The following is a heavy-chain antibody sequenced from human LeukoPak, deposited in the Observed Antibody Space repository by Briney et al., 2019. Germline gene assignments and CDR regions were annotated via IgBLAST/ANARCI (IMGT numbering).Heavy chain of an antibody. CDR2: ISYDGSNK. V-gene: IGHV3-30*18. J-gene: IGHJ4*02. D-gene: IGHD3-22*01. CDR1: GFTFSSYG. CDR3: AKYDSSGYYYDGYFDY. Sequence: PGGSLRLSRAASGFTFSSYGMHWVRQAPGTGLEWVAVISYDGSNKYYADSVKGRFTISRDNSKNTLYLQMNSLRAEDTAVYYCAKYDSSGYYYDGYFDYWGQGTLVTVSS.